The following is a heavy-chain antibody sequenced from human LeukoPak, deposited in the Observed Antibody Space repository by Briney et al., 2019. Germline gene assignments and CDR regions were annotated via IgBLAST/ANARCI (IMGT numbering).Heavy chain of an antibody. CDR3: ACGSSLDY. CDR2: ISYDGSNK. Sequence: GGSLRLSCAASGFTFSSYGMHWVRQAPGKGLEWVAVISYDGSNKYYADSVKGRFTISRDNSKNTLYLQMNSLRAEDTAVYYCACGSSLDYWGQGTLVTVPS. CDR1: GFTFSSYG. V-gene: IGHV3-30*03. J-gene: IGHJ4*02. D-gene: IGHD6-13*01.